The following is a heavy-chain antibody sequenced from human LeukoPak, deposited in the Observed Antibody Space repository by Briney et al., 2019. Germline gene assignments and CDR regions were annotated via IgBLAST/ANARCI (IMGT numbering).Heavy chain of an antibody. CDR2: IIPSLGIA. CDR3: ARADYYDSSGRFDY. D-gene: IGHD3-22*01. J-gene: IGHJ4*02. Sequence: SVKVSCKASGGTFSSYAISWLGQARGKGLEWMGRIIPSLGIANYAQKFQGRVTITADKSTSTAYKELSSLRSEDTAVYYCARADYYDSSGRFDYWGQGTLVTVSS. CDR1: GGTFSSYA. V-gene: IGHV1-69*04.